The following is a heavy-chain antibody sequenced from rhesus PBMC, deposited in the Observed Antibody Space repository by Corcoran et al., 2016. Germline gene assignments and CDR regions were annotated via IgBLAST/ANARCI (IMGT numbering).Heavy chain of an antibody. Sequence: EVQLVQSGAEVKRPGESLKISCKTSGYSFTSYWISWVRQMPGKGLEWMGAIDPSDSATSDNPSFQGQVTISADKSISTAYLQWSRRKASDTATYYCAKSPRAAAGLNYWGQGVLVTVSS. CDR2: IDPSDSAT. CDR1: GYSFTSYW. J-gene: IGHJ4*01. D-gene: IGHD6S26*01. V-gene: IGHV5-20*01. CDR3: AKSPRAAAGLNY.